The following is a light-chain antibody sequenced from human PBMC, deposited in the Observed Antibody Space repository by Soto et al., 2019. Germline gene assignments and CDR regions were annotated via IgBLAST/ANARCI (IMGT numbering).Light chain of an antibody. J-gene: IGKJ4*01. V-gene: IGKV3-11*01. CDR3: QQRSNWPST. CDR2: EAS. CDR1: QSVSSY. Sequence: EIVLTQSPATLSLSPGDRATLSCRARQSVSSYLAWYQQKPGQAPRLLIYEASNRATGIPARFSGSGSGTDFTLTITSLEPEDFAVYYCQQRSNWPSTFGGGTKVEIK.